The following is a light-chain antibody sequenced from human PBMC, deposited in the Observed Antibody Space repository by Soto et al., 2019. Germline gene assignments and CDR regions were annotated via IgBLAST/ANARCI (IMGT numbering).Light chain of an antibody. CDR2: DVS. V-gene: IGLV2-14*01. CDR1: SSDVGGYNY. Sequence: QSVLTQPASVSGSPGQSITISCTGTSSDVGGYNYVSWFQQHPGKAPQLMIYDVSNRPSGVSNRFSGSKSGNTASLTISGLQAEDEADYYCSSFKSSSTYVFGTGTKVTVL. CDR3: SSFKSSSTYV. J-gene: IGLJ1*01.